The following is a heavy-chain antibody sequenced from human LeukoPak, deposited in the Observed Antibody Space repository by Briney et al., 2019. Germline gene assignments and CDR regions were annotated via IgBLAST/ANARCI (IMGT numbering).Heavy chain of an antibody. J-gene: IGHJ5*02. CDR2: IGTAGDT. CDR1: GFTFSDYD. CDR3: AKDRQQLVVGWFDP. D-gene: IGHD6-13*01. Sequence: GGSLRLSCAASGFTFSDYDMHWVRQATGKGLEWVSAIGTAGDTYYTGSVKGRFTISRENAKNSLYLQMNSLRAEDTAVYYCAKDRQQLVVGWFDPWGQGTLVTVSS. V-gene: IGHV3-13*01.